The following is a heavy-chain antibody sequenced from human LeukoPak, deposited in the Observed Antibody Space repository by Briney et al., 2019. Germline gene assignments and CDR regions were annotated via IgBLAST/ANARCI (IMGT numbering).Heavy chain of an antibody. CDR3: AKTTVTSEEYFYYYMDV. D-gene: IGHD4-17*01. CDR2: IITYNGNT. CDR1: GYTFTSYG. J-gene: IGHJ6*03. Sequence: ASVKVSCKPSGYTFTSYGLSWVRQAPGQGLEWMGWIITYNGNTYYSQNLQGRVTMTTDTSTSTAYMELRSLRSDDTAVYYCAKTTVTSEEYFYYYMDVWGKGTTVTVSS. V-gene: IGHV1-18*01.